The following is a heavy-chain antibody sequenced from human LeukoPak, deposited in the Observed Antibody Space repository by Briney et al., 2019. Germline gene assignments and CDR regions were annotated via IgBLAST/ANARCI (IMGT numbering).Heavy chain of an antibody. V-gene: IGHV4-34*01. Sequence: SETLSLTCAVYGGSFSGYYWSWIRQPPGKGLEWIGEINHSGSTNYNPSLKSRVTISVDTSRNQFSLKLSSVTAADTAVYYCARDRHSSGWGEYFHHWGQGTLVTVSS. J-gene: IGHJ1*01. CDR2: INHSGST. CDR1: GGSFSGYY. CDR3: ARDRHSSGWGEYFHH. D-gene: IGHD6-19*01.